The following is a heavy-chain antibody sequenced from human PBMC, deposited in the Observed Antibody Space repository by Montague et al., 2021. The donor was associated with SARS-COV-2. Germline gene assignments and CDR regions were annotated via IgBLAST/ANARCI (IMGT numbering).Heavy chain of an antibody. Sequence: CAISGDSVSSNSAAWNWIRQSPSRGLEWLGRTYYTSKWYNDYAVSVKXXITINPDTSKNQFSLKLSSVTAADTAVYYCARHARRGIVATPSGWFDPWGQGTLVTVSS. CDR3: ARHARRGIVATPSGWFDP. D-gene: IGHD5-12*01. CDR2: TYYTSKWYN. CDR1: GDSVSSNSAA. V-gene: IGHV6-1*01. J-gene: IGHJ5*02.